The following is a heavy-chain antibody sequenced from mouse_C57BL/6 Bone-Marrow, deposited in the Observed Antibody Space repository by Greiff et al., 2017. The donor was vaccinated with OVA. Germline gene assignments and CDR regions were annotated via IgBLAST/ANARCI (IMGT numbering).Heavy chain of an antibody. CDR2: ISGGGGNT. D-gene: IGHD4-1*01. J-gene: IGHJ4*01. CDR1: GFTFSSYT. CDR3: ARTGTLAMDY. V-gene: IGHV5-9*01. Sequence: EVMLVESGGGLVKPGGSLNLSCAASGFTFSSYTMSWVRQTPEKRLEWVATISGGGGNTYYPDSVKGRFTISRDNAKNTLYLQMSSLRSEDTALYYCARTGTLAMDYWGQGTSVTVSS.